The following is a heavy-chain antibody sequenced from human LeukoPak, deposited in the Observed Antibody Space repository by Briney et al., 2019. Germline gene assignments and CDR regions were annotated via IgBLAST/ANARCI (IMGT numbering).Heavy chain of an antibody. D-gene: IGHD2-2*01. CDR2: IWYDGSKN. CDR3: ARVATSSLDY. Sequence: GGSLRLSCSASGFTFSSYAMHWVRQAPGKGLEWVALIWYDGSKNYYGESVKGRFTISRDNVQNTLHLQMNSLRAEDTAVYYCARVATSSLDYWGQGTLVTVSS. V-gene: IGHV3-33*08. J-gene: IGHJ4*02. CDR1: GFTFSSYA.